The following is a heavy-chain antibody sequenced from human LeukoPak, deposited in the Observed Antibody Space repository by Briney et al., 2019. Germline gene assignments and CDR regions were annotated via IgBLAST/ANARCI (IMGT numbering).Heavy chain of an antibody. CDR1: GFTFSNYG. Sequence: GGSLRLSCAASGFTFSNYGMHWVRQAPGKGLEWVAVISYDGSMKYYADSVKGRFTISRDNSKNTLYLQMNSLRAEDTAVYYCAKALNYDILPGHDYWGKGTLVTVSS. D-gene: IGHD3-9*01. CDR2: ISYDGSMK. V-gene: IGHV3-30*18. J-gene: IGHJ4*02. CDR3: AKALNYDILPGHDY.